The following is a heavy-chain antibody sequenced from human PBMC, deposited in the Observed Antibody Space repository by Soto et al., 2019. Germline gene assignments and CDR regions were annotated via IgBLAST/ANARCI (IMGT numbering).Heavy chain of an antibody. V-gene: IGHV3-30-3*01. J-gene: IGHJ4*02. Sequence: QVQLVESRGGVVQPGRSLRLSCAASGFSFSSYAMHWVRQAPGKGLEWVAVISYDGSNKYYADSVKGRFTISRDNSKNTLYLQMNTLRGDDTAVFYCARERADYWGQGTLVTVSS. CDR3: ARERADY. CDR1: GFSFSSYA. CDR2: ISYDGSNK.